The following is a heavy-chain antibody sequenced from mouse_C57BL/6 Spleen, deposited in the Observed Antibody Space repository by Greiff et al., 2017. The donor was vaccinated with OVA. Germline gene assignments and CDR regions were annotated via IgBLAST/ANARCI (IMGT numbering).Heavy chain of an antibody. Sequence: DVMLVESGGGLVQPGGSMKLSCVASGFTFSNYWMNWVRQSPEKGLEWVAQIRLKSDNYATHYAESVKGRFTISRDGSKSSVYLQMNNVRAEDTGIYYCTGGSYGYFDVWGTGTTVTVSS. V-gene: IGHV6-3*01. J-gene: IGHJ1*03. D-gene: IGHD1-1*02. CDR2: IRLKSDNYAT. CDR3: TGGSYGYFDV. CDR1: GFTFSNYW.